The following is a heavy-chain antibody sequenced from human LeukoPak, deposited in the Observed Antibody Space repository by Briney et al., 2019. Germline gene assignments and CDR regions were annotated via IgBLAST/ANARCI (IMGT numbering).Heavy chain of an antibody. CDR3: ARHVVGAKDWFDP. J-gene: IGHJ5*02. CDR1: GYSLTSYW. Sequence: GESLKISCKGSGYSLTSYWIGWVRQMPGKGLEWMGIIYPGVSDTRYSPSFQGQVTISADKSISTAYLQWSSLKASDTAMYYCARHVVGAKDWFDPWGQGTLVTVSS. CDR2: IYPGVSDT. D-gene: IGHD1-26*01. V-gene: IGHV5-51*01.